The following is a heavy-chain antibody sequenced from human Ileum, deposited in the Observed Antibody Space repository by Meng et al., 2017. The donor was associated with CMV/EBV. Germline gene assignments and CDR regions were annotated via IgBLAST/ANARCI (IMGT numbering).Heavy chain of an antibody. V-gene: IGHV3-23*03. CDR1: GFTFSSDA. CDR2: IYSDGSNT. CDR3: AKDLTGTYSSDWGNIDY. J-gene: IGHJ4*03. Sequence: GGSLRLSCAASGFTFSSDAMSWVRQAPGKGLEWVSVIYSDGSNTYYADSVKGRFTISRDNSKNTLYLQMNSVRAEDTAVYYCAKDLTGTYSSDWGNIDYWGQGTLVTVSS. D-gene: IGHD6-19*01.